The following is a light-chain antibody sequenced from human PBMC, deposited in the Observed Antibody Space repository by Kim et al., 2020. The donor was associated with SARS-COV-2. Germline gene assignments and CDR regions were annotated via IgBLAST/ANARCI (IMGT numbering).Light chain of an antibody. Sequence: PSPRSASGGDRVTITCRASQSISSWLAWYQQKPGKAPKLLIYKASSLESGVPSRFSGSGSGTEFTLTISSLQPDDFATYYCQQMYTFGQGTKLEI. CDR3: QQMYT. J-gene: IGKJ2*01. CDR2: KAS. CDR1: QSISSW. V-gene: IGKV1-5*03.